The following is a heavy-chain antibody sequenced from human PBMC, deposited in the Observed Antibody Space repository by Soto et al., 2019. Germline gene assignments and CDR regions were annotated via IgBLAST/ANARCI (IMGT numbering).Heavy chain of an antibody. D-gene: IGHD3-22*01. Sequence: SETLSLTCTVSGGSISRYYSNWVRQPPGKGLEWIGYIYYSGSTNYNPSLKSRVTISVDTSKNQCSLKLSSVPAADTAVYYCARQVYYYDSSGYVAEYFQHWGQGTLVTVSS. CDR3: ARQVYYYDSSGYVAEYFQH. V-gene: IGHV4-59*08. CDR1: GGSISRYY. CDR2: IYYSGST. J-gene: IGHJ1*01.